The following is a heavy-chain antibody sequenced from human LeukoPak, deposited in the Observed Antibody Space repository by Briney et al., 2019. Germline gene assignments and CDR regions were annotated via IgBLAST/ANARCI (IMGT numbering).Heavy chain of an antibody. J-gene: IGHJ4*02. V-gene: IGHV1-46*01. CDR3: ARSATPKGEYYFDY. D-gene: IGHD2-15*01. CDR1: GGTFSIYA. Sequence: ASVTVSCTASGGTFSIYAISWVRQAPGQGLEWMGIINPSGGSTSYAQKFQGRVTMTRDTSTSTVYMELSSLRSEDTAVYYCARSATPKGEYYFDYWGQGTLVTVSS. CDR2: INPSGGST.